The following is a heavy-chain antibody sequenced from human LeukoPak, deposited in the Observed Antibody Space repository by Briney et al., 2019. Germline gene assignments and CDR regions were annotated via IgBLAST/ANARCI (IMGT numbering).Heavy chain of an antibody. V-gene: IGHV4-59*01. J-gene: IGHJ4*02. CDR1: SWSTSYYH. CDR2: IYYSGST. Sequence: PLGTLSLTRTVPSWSTSYYHWSSIRQPPGQALEGGGDIYYSGSTNYNPSLKSRVTISVDTSKNQFSLKLSSVTAADTAVYYCARAGPSYDSSGCYYYWGQGTLVTVSS. CDR3: ARAGPSYDSSGCYYY. D-gene: IGHD3-22*01.